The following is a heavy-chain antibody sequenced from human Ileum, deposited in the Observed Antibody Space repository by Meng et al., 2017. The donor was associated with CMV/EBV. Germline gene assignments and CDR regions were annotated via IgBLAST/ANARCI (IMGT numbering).Heavy chain of an antibody. D-gene: IGHD5-24*01. V-gene: IGHV3-23*01. CDR2: ISASGYYT. CDR1: YA. Sequence: YAFHCVRQAPGKCLECVSVISASGYYTFYAESVKVRFTIGRDISKNTVYLQTNSLRAEDTAVYFCAKAPTRRYYFDSWGQGSLVTVSS. J-gene: IGHJ4*02. CDR3: AKAPTRRYYFDS.